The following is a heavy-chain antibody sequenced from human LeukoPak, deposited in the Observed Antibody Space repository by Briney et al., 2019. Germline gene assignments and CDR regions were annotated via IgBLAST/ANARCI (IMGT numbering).Heavy chain of an antibody. CDR2: IYTSGST. Sequence: SQTLSLTRTVSGGSISSGSYYWSWIRQPAGKGLEWIGRIYTSGSTNYNPSLKSRVTISVDTSKNQFSLKLSSVTAADTAVYYCAREMREVVVATTVYYYYMDVWGKGTTVTVSS. J-gene: IGHJ6*03. V-gene: IGHV4-61*02. CDR3: AREMREVVVATTVYYYYMDV. D-gene: IGHD2-15*01. CDR1: GGSISSGSYY.